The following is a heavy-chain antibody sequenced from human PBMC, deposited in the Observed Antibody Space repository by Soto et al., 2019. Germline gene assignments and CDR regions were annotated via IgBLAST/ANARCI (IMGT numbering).Heavy chain of an antibody. Sequence: GASVKVSCKASGYTFTSYGISWVRQAPGQGLEWMGWISAYNGNTNYAQKLQGRVTMTTDTSTSTAYMELRSLRSDDTAVYYCARADYYGSGSSYYYYMDVWGKGTTVTVSS. CDR1: GYTFTSYG. V-gene: IGHV1-18*01. D-gene: IGHD3-10*01. J-gene: IGHJ6*03. CDR2: ISAYNGNT. CDR3: ARADYYGSGSSYYYYMDV.